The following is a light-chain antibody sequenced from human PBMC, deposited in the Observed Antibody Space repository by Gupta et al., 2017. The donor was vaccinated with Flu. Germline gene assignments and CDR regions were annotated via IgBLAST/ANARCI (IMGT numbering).Light chain of an antibody. CDR1: QSVASN. Sequence: ETILTQSPATLSVSPGERVTLSCRVSQSVASNLAWYQQRPGQGPRLLIYGVSARAPGIPARFRDSGSGTDFTLTLSSLQSEDVAIYYCQHDNDWPRSFGQGTKLEI. V-gene: IGKV3-15*01. J-gene: IGKJ2*03. CDR3: QHDNDWPRS. CDR2: GVS.